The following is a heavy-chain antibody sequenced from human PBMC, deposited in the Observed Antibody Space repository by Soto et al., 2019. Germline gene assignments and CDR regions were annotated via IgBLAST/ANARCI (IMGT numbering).Heavy chain of an antibody. CDR2: ISYDGSNK. CDR1: GFTFSSYG. V-gene: IGHV3-30*18. J-gene: IGHJ4*02. D-gene: IGHD3-10*02. CDR3: EKGCSDGDYVDY. Sequence: QVQLVESGGGVVQPGRSLRLSCAASGFTFSSYGMHWVRQAPGKGLEWVAVISYDGSNKYYADSVKGRFTISRDNSKNTMYLQMNSLRAEDTAVYYCEKGCSDGDYVDYWGQGTLVTVSS.